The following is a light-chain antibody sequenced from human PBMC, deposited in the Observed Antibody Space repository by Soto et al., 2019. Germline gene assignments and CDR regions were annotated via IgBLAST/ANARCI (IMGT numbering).Light chain of an antibody. CDR2: DAS. V-gene: IGKV3-11*01. Sequence: EIVLTQSPATLSLSPGERATLSCRASQSVTSYLAWYQQKPGQAPRLLIHDASDRATGIPARFSVSGSGTDFTLTISSLEPEDFAVYYCKQRSKWPITFGQGTRVEIK. J-gene: IGKJ5*01. CDR1: QSVTSY. CDR3: KQRSKWPIT.